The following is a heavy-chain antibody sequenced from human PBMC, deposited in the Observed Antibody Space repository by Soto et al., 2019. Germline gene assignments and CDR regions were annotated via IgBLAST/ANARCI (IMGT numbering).Heavy chain of an antibody. J-gene: IGHJ5*02. CDR1: GYTFTSYD. D-gene: IGHD6-13*01. CDR3: ARAPKYRPYSSPPWSWFDP. V-gene: IGHV1-8*01. CDR2: MNPNSGNT. Sequence: ASVKVSCKASGYTFTSYDINWVRQATGQGLEWMGWMNPNSGNTGYAQKFQGRVTMTRNTSISTAYMELSSVTAADTAVYYCARAPKYRPYSSPPWSWFDPWGQGTQVTVSS.